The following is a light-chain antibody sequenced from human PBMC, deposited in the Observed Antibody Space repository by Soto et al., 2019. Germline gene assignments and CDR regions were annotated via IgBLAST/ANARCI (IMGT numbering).Light chain of an antibody. Sequence: EIVLTQSPATLSLSPGERATLSGMASQSVGNFLSWYQQKPGQAPRLLIYDASNRATDIPARFSGSGSGTDFTLTISSLESEDSALYYCQQRTNWPRGTFGQGTRLEI. CDR1: QSVGNF. CDR3: QQRTNWPRGT. J-gene: IGKJ5*01. CDR2: DAS. V-gene: IGKV3-11*01.